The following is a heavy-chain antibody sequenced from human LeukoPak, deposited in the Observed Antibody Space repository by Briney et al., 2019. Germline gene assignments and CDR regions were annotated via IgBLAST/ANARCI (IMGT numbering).Heavy chain of an antibody. D-gene: IGHD3-9*01. CDR1: GFTFSSYA. Sequence: GGSLRLSCAASGFTFSSYAMSWVRQAPGKGLEWVSVISGNGAGTYYADSVKGRFTISRDNSKNTLYLQMNSLRAEDTAVYYCARDILTGYVHYYGMDVWGQGTTVTVSS. V-gene: IGHV3-23*01. CDR3: ARDILTGYVHYYGMDV. J-gene: IGHJ6*02. CDR2: ISGNGAGT.